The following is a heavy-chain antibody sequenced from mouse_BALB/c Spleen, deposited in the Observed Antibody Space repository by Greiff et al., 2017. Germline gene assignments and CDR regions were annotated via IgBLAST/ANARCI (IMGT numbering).Heavy chain of an antibody. Sequence: EVQLVESGPGLVKPSQSLSLTCTVTGYSITSDYAWNWIRQFPGNKLEWMGYISYSGSTSYNPSLKSRISITRDTSKNQFFLQLNSVTTEDTATYYCARSGREYGPFAYWGQGTLVTVSA. V-gene: IGHV3-2*02. D-gene: IGHD1-1*02. J-gene: IGHJ3*01. CDR2: ISYSGST. CDR3: ARSGREYGPFAY. CDR1: GYSITSDYA.